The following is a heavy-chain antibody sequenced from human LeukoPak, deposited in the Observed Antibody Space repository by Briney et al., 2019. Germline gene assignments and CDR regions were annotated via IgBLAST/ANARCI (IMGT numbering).Heavy chain of an antibody. V-gene: IGHV3-7*01. Sequence: GGSLRLSCAASGISFASYWVTWVRQAPGKGLEWVANIGQDGTEPVYVGSVKGRFTISRDNARKLLFLQMNSLRADDTAVYYHAYWGQGTLVSVSS. CDR1: GISFASYW. CDR2: IGQDGTEP. CDR3: AY. J-gene: IGHJ4*02.